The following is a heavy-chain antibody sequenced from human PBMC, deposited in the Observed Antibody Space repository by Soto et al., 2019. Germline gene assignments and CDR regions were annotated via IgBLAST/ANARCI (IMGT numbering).Heavy chain of an antibody. V-gene: IGHV1-69*01. CDR1: GGTFSTYA. CDR2: IIPIFGTA. Sequence: VQLVQSGAEVKKPGSSVKVSCKASGGTFSTYAISWVRQAPGQGLEWMGGIIPIFGTANYAQKFQGRVTITADESTSTAYMELSSLRSEDTAVYYCASFRRSLGGTYPLNYWGQGTLVTVSS. CDR3: ASFRRSLGGTYPLNY. D-gene: IGHD3-3*01. J-gene: IGHJ4*02.